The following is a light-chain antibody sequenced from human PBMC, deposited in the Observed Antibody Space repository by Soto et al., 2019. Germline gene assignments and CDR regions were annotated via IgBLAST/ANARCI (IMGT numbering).Light chain of an antibody. V-gene: IGKV3-20*01. J-gene: IGKJ1*01. Sequence: EIVLTQSPDTLSLSPGERATLSCRASQSVSSSYLGWYQQKPGQAPRLLIFGASNRATGIPDRFSGSGSESDFPLTITRLEPEDFAVYYCQQYSDSAWTFGQGTRVEIK. CDR1: QSVSSSY. CDR3: QQYSDSAWT. CDR2: GAS.